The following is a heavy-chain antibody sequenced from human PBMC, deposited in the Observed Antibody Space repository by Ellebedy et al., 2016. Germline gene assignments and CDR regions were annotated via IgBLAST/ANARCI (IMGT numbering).Heavy chain of an antibody. V-gene: IGHV3-49*04. D-gene: IGHD3-9*01. J-gene: IGHJ4*02. Sequence: GGSLRLXXAASGLTISDYYMDWVRQAPGTGLEWVGFIRSKAYGGTTEYAASVEGRFAISRDDSTSITYLQMNSLKAEDTAVYYCTRFNFGLQRYFDWFDYWGQGTLVIVSS. CDR2: IRSKAYGGTT. CDR1: GLTISDYY. CDR3: TRFNFGLQRYFDWFDY.